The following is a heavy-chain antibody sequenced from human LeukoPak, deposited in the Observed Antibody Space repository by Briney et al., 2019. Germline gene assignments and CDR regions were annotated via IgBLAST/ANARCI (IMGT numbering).Heavy chain of an antibody. J-gene: IGHJ5*02. CDR2: IYYSGTT. V-gene: IGHV4-59*01. D-gene: IGHD5-18*01. CDR3: ASVAPGYGLSHFS. Sequence: SETLSLTCTVSGGSISSYYWSWVRQPPGKGLEWIGYIYYSGTTKYNASLKSRVTISEDMSKNQFSLKLSSVTAADTAVYYCASVAPGYGLSHFSWGPGTLVTVSS. CDR1: GGSISSYY.